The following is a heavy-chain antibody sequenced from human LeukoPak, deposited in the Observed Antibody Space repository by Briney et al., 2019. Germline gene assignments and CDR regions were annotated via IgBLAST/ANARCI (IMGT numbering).Heavy chain of an antibody. J-gene: IGHJ4*02. CDR1: GFTLSSYA. CDR3: ARDARSGSGSYYLWFDY. D-gene: IGHD1-26*01. CDR2: ISSNGGST. Sequence: GGSLRLSCAASGFTLSSYAMHWVRQAPGKGLEYVSAISSNGGSTYYANSVKGRFTISRDNSKNTLYLQMGSLRAEDMAVYYCARDARSGSGSYYLWFDYWGQGTLVTVSS. V-gene: IGHV3-64*01.